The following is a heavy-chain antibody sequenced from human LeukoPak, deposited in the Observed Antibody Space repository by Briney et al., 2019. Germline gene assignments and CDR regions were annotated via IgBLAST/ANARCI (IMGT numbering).Heavy chain of an antibody. Sequence: PGGSLRLSCAASGFTFNIFGMHWVRQAPGKGLEWVAVIYYDGSNQFYADSVKGRFTISRDNSKNTLYLQMNSLRAEDTAVYYCSRWGSSSLPVDYWGQGTLVTVSS. CDR2: IYYDGSNQ. J-gene: IGHJ4*02. D-gene: IGHD6-6*01. CDR3: SRWGSSSLPVDY. V-gene: IGHV3-33*01. CDR1: GFTFNIFG.